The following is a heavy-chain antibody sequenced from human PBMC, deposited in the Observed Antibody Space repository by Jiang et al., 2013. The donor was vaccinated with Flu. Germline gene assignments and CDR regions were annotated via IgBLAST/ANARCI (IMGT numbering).Heavy chain of an antibody. CDR2: ISYDGSNK. D-gene: IGHD3-3*01. Sequence: QLLESGGGVVQPGRSLRLSCAASGFTFSNYGLHWVRQAPGKGLEWVAVISYDGSNKYYADSVKGRFTISRDNSKNTLYLQMNSLRAEDTAVYYCASLYDFWSGYYKYYFDYWGQGTLVTVSS. CDR3: ASLYDFWSGYYKYYFDY. J-gene: IGHJ4*02. V-gene: IGHV3-30*19. CDR1: GFTFSNYG.